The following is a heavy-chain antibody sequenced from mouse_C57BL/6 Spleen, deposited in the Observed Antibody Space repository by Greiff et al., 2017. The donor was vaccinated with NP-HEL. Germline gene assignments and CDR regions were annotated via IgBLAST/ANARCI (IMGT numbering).Heavy chain of an antibody. J-gene: IGHJ2*01. Sequence: DVMLVESGEGLVKPGGSLKLSCAASGFTFSSYAMSWVRQTPEKRLEWVAYISSGGDYIYYADTVKGRFTISRDNARNTLYLQMSSLKSEDTAMYYCTREDPVVAHYFDYWGQGTTLTVSS. CDR3: TREDPVVAHYFDY. CDR2: ISSGGDYI. V-gene: IGHV5-9-1*02. D-gene: IGHD1-1*01. CDR1: GFTFSSYA.